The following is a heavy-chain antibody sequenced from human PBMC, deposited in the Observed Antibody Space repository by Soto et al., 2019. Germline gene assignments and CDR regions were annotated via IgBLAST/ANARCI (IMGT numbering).Heavy chain of an antibody. V-gene: IGHV5-10-1*01. CDR2: IDPSDSYT. CDR1: GYNFTAFW. Sequence: GESLKISCKASGYNFTAFWIHWVRQVPGKGLEWLGKIDPSDSYTNYSPSFEGHVTISTDNSITTAYLQWSSLRASDTALYFCARVHKNWFDSWAQGTMVTVSS. J-gene: IGHJ5*01. CDR3: ARVHKNWFDS.